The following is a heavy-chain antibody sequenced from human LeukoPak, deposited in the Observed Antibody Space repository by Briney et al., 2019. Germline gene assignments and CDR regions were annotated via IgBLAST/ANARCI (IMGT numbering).Heavy chain of an antibody. CDR1: RFAFHNYA. V-gene: IGHV3-23*01. Sequence: GSLRLSCAASRFAFHNYAMTWIRQAPERGLEWVSSISVDGGDIKYTDSAKGRFTISRDNSKGTLYLQMDSLRAEDTAVYYCAKDQAAGYCSSTSCYVFDYWGQGTLVTVSS. J-gene: IGHJ4*02. CDR2: ISVDGGDI. CDR3: AKDQAAGYCSSTSCYVFDY. D-gene: IGHD2-2*01.